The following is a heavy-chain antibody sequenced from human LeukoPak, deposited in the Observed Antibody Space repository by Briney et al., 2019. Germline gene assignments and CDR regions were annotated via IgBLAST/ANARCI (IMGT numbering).Heavy chain of an antibody. Sequence: ASVKVSCKASGYTFTSYTISWVRQAPGQGLEWMGWISPYNGNTDYAQKLQDRVTMTTDTSTSTAYMELRSLRSDDTAVYYCARDKAGATFWGQGTLVTVSS. CDR3: ARDKAGATF. V-gene: IGHV1-18*01. J-gene: IGHJ4*02. D-gene: IGHD1-26*01. CDR2: ISPYNGNT. CDR1: GYTFTSYT.